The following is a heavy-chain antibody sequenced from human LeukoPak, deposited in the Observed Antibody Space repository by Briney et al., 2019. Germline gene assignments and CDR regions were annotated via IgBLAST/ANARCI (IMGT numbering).Heavy chain of an antibody. J-gene: IGHJ3*02. V-gene: IGHV3-30*18. Sequence: GSLRLSCAASGFTFSSYGMHWVRQAPGKGLEWVAVISYDGSNKYYADSVKGRFTISRDNSKNTLYLQMNSLRAEDTAVYYCAKDRSGSYKRPDAFDIWGQGTMVTVSS. CDR2: ISYDGSNK. CDR3: AKDRSGSYKRPDAFDI. D-gene: IGHD1-26*01. CDR1: GFTFSSYG.